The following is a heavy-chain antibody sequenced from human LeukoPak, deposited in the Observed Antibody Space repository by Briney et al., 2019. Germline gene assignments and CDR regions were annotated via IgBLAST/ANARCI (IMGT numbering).Heavy chain of an antibody. CDR2: ISWNSGSI. CDR1: GFTFDDYA. D-gene: IGHD3-10*01. V-gene: IGHV3-9*01. Sequence: RSLRLSCAASGFTFDDYAMHWVRQAPGKGLEWVSGISWNSGSIGYADSVKGRFTISRDNAKNSLYLQMNSLRAEDTALYYCAKDKKLLWFGELDYWGQGTLVTVSS. CDR3: AKDKKLLWFGELDY. J-gene: IGHJ4*02.